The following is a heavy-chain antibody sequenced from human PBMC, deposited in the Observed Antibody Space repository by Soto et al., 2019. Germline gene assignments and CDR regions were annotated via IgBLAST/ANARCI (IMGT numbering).Heavy chain of an antibody. D-gene: IGHD6-19*01. CDR3: ARDLEAVAGSSFDY. Sequence: PGGSLRLSCAASGFTFSSYGMHWVRQAPGKGLEWVAVIWHDGSNKYYADSVKGRFTISRDNSKNTLYLQMNSLRAEDTAVYYCARDLEAVAGSSFDYWGQGTLVTVS. CDR2: IWHDGSNK. J-gene: IGHJ4*02. CDR1: GFTFSSYG. V-gene: IGHV3-33*01.